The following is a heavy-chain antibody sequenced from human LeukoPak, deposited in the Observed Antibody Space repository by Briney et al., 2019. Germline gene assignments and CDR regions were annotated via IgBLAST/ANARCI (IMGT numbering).Heavy chain of an antibody. V-gene: IGHV4-61*01. CDR1: GGSISSSSYY. J-gene: IGHJ6*03. CDR2: IYYSGST. Sequence: PSETLSLTCTVSGGSISSSSYYWSWIRQPPGKGLEWIGYIYYSGSTNYNPSLKSRVTISVDTSKNQFSLKLSSVTAADTAVYYCARGNSSGLWYYYMDVWGKGTTVTVSS. CDR3: ARGNSSGLWYYYMDV. D-gene: IGHD6-19*01.